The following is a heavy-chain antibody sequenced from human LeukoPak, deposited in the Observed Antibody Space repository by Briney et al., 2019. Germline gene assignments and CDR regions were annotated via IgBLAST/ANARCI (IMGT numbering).Heavy chain of an antibody. Sequence: GGSLRLSCAASGFTFSSYAMHWVRQAPGKGLEWVAVISYDGSNKYYADSVKGRFTISRDNSKNTLYLQMNSLRAEDTAVYYCARASLLPDAMVRGHIDYWGQGTLVTVSS. CDR1: GFTFSSYA. V-gene: IGHV3-30-3*01. D-gene: IGHD3-10*01. CDR3: ARASLLPDAMVRGHIDY. CDR2: ISYDGSNK. J-gene: IGHJ4*02.